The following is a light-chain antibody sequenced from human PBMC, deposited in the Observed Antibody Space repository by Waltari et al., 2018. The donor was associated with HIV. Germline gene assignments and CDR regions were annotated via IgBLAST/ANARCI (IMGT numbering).Light chain of an antibody. Sequence: QSALTQPASVSAFPGQSITIPCTGPERDISFSVFVSWYRQDPGKAPQLVIYSVNTRPSETSSRFSGLKSGNTASLRISGLQFEDEGDYYCSSYTSPNTLLFGGGTKLTV. CDR1: ERDISFSVF. CDR2: SVN. J-gene: IGLJ3*02. V-gene: IGLV2-14*01. CDR3: SSYTSPNTLL.